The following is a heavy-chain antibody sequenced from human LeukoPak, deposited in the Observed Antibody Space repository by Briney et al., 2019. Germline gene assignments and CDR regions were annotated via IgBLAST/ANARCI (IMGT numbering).Heavy chain of an antibody. CDR1: GGSFSGYY. CDR2: INHSGST. D-gene: IGHD4-11*01. CDR3: ARGPRGTKVTTYRY. J-gene: IGHJ4*02. V-gene: IGHV4-34*01. Sequence: SETLSLTCAVYGGSFSGYYWSWISQPPGKGLEWNGEINHSGSTNYNPSLKSRVTISVDTSKNQFSLKLSSVTAADTAVYYCARGPRGTKVTTYRYWGQGTLVTVSS.